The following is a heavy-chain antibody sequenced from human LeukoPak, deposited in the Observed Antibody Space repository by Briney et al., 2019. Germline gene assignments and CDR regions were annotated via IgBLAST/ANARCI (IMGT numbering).Heavy chain of an antibody. CDR1: EFTFSRFA. Sequence: GGSLRLSCEASEFTFSRFAMSWIRQAPGTGVEWVSTLSGSGGATHYAVSVKGSFTTSVDNSRSALYRQMDNLRADDTAVYYCPKHLGSRSFLVYCMGVWGKGTSVIVSS. CDR3: PKHLGSRSFLVYCMGV. V-gene: IGHV3-23*01. J-gene: IGHJ6*03. D-gene: IGHD3-16*02. CDR2: LSGSGGAT.